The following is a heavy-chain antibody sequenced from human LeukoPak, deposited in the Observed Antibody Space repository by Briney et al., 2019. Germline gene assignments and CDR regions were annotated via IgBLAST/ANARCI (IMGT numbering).Heavy chain of an antibody. Sequence: PSETLSLTCTVSGAYISRYYWSWIRQPPGKGLDWIGYISYSATTNYNPSLMSRVTITVDTSKNQFSLKLSSVTAADTAVYYCAREQWQVRGWFDPWGQGTLVTVSS. V-gene: IGHV4-59*01. D-gene: IGHD6-19*01. CDR3: AREQWQVRGWFDP. J-gene: IGHJ5*02. CDR2: ISYSATT. CDR1: GAYISRYY.